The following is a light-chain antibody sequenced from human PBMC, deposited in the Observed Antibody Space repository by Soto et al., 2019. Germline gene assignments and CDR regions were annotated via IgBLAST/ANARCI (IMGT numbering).Light chain of an antibody. CDR1: QPITSRY. CDR2: RTF. CDR3: QQYDTSPPT. Sequence: IVLTQSPGTLSLSPGERVTLSCRASQPITSRYLAWYQHQPGQAPRLLIYRTFARAPGIPDRFSGGGSGTDFTLTISRLEREDFAVYYCQQYDTSPPTFGQGTRLEIK. J-gene: IGKJ5*01. V-gene: IGKV3-20*01.